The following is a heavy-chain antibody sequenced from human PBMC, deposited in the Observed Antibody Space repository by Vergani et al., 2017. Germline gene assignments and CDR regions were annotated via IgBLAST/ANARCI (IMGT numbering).Heavy chain of an antibody. CDR2: IKPHSGGT. CDR3: ARTLRRIAASGLDY. V-gene: IGHV1-2*02. D-gene: IGHD6-13*01. Sequence: QVQLVQSGAEVKKPGASVKVSCKASGYTFTGYYMHWVRQDPGQGLEWMGWIKPHSGGTNYAQKFQGRVTMTRDTSISTAYMELSRLRSDDTALYYCARTLRRIAASGLDYWGQGTLVTVSS. CDR1: GYTFTGYY. J-gene: IGHJ4*02.